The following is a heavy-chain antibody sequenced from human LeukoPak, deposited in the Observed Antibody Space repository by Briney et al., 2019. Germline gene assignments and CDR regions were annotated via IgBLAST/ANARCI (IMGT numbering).Heavy chain of an antibody. CDR3: ARDSLLPSALGYYYMDV. CDR1: GGSISSGSYY. J-gene: IGHJ6*03. V-gene: IGHV4-61*02. D-gene: IGHD2-2*01. CDR2: IYTSGST. Sequence: SQTLSLTCTVSGGSISSGSYYWSWIRQPAGKGLEWIGRIYTSGSTNHNPSLKSRVTISVDTSKNQFSLKLSSVTAADTALYYCARDSLLPSALGYYYMDVWGKGTTVTVSS.